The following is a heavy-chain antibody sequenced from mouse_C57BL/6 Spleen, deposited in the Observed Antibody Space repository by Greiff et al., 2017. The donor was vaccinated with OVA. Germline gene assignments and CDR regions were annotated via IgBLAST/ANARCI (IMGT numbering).Heavy chain of an antibody. CDR2: IYPGSGST. D-gene: IGHD2-4*01. CDR1: GYTFTSYW. Sequence: QVQLQQPGAELVKPGASVKMSFKASGYTFTSYWITWVKQRPGQGLEWIGDIYPGSGSTNYNEKFKSKATLTVDTSSSTAYMQLSSLTSEDSAVYYCARGDYDYGRFAYWGQGTLVTVSA. J-gene: IGHJ3*01. V-gene: IGHV1-55*01. CDR3: ARGDYDYGRFAY.